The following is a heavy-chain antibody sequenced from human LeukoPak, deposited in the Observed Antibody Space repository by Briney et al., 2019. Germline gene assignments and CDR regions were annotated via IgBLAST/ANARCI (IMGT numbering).Heavy chain of an antibody. V-gene: IGHV4-34*01. J-gene: IGHJ4*02. D-gene: IGHD6-19*01. CDR2: INHSGST. CDR1: GGSFSGYY. Sequence: SETLSLTCAVYGGSFSGYYWSWIRQPPGKGLEWIGEINHSGSTNYNPSLKSRVTISVDTSKNQFSLKLSSVTAADTAVYYCARGSSSSGWFDYWGQGTLVTVSS. CDR3: ARGSSSSGWFDY.